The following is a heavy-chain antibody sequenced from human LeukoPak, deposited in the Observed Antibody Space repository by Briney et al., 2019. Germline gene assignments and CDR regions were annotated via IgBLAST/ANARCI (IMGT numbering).Heavy chain of an antibody. CDR1: GFTFSDYY. V-gene: IGHV3-11*04. CDR3: ARVGSVVAATPPD. Sequence: GGSLRLSCAASGFTFSDYYMSWIRQAPGQGLEWVSYISSSGSTIYYADSVKGRFTISRDNAKNSLYLQMNSLRAEDTAVYYCARVGSVVAATPPDWGQGTLVTVSS. J-gene: IGHJ4*02. CDR2: ISSSGSTI. D-gene: IGHD2-15*01.